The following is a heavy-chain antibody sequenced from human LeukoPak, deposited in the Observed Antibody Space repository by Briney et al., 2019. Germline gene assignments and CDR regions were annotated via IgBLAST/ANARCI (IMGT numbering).Heavy chain of an antibody. D-gene: IGHD3-10*01. CDR2: IRSKANSYAT. CDR3: TRRGAGYGSGSYYNVTSLYYYYMDV. V-gene: IGHV3-73*01. J-gene: IGHJ6*03. CDR1: GFTFSGSA. Sequence: SGGSLRLSCAASGFTFSGSAMHWVRQASGKGLEWVGRIRSKANSYATAYAASVKGRFTISRDDSKNTAYLQMNSLKTEDTAVYYCTRRGAGYGSGSYYNVTSLYYYYMDVWGKGTTVTVSS.